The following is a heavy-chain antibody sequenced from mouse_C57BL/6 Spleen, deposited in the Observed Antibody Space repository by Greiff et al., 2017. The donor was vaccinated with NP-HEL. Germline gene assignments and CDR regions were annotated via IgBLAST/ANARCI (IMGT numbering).Heavy chain of an antibody. CDR2: IHPNSGST. D-gene: IGHD1-1*01. CDR1: GYTFTSYW. J-gene: IGHJ2*01. Sequence: VQLQQPGAELVKPGASVKLSCKASGYTFTSYWMHWVKQRPGQGLEWIGMIHPNSGSTNYNVKFKSKATLTVDKSSSTAYMQLSSLTSEDSAVYYCARKGYYGSLDYWGQGTTLTVSS. V-gene: IGHV1-64*01. CDR3: ARKGYYGSLDY.